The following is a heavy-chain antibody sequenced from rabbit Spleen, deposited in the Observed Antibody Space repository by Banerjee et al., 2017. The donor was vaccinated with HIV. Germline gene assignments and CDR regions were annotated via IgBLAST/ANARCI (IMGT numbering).Heavy chain of an antibody. J-gene: IGHJ4*01. V-gene: IGHV1S40*01. Sequence: QSLEESGGDLVKPGASLTLTCTASGFDFSNAYYLCWVRQAPGKGLEWIACINSEGGHITGYASWAKGRFTISKTSSTTVTLQMTTLTAADTATYFCARDEYSTDWGFSLWGPGTLVTVS. CDR2: INSEGGHIT. CDR1: GFDFSNAYY. CDR3: ARDEYSTDWGFSL. D-gene: IGHD4-1*01.